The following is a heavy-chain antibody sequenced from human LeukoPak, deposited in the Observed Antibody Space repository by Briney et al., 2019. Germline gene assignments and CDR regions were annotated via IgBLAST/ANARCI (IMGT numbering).Heavy chain of an antibody. CDR1: GGSISGGSYY. Sequence: SETLSLTCTVSGGSISGGSYYWSWIRQPAGKEMEWIGRVYTGGSTNYNPSLKSRVTISVDRSKNQFSLKMSSVTAADTAVYYCARARYYYMDVWGEGTTVTVSS. CDR2: VYTGGST. V-gene: IGHV4-61*02. J-gene: IGHJ6*03. CDR3: ARARYYYMDV. D-gene: IGHD1-14*01.